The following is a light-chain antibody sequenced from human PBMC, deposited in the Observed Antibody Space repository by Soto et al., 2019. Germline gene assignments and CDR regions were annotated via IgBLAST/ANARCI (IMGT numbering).Light chain of an antibody. Sequence: TQMTQSPSTLSASVGDSVSITCRASRDIGTWLAWFQQKPGRAPNLLIYRAYTLARGVHSRFSGSGSGTEFTLTIRSLQPDDFATYHCQQLSSYPVTFGQGTKVDIK. J-gene: IGKJ1*01. V-gene: IGKV1-5*03. CDR3: QQLSSYPVT. CDR2: RAY. CDR1: RDIGTW.